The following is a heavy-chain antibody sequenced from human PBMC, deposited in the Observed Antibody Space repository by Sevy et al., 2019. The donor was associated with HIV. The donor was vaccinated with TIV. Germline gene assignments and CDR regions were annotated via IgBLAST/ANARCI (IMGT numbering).Heavy chain of an antibody. V-gene: IGHV3-30*18. D-gene: IGHD1-26*01. CDR2: ISHDGINE. Sequence: GGSLRLSCIGSGFSFSYYGIHWVRQSPGKGLDWVALISHDGINEYYADSVKGRFTISRDNSKNTVYLEMNSLRNEDTAIYFCANAYSGGYSHSYLCALDVWGQGTTVTVSS. CDR3: ANAYSGGYSHSYLCALDV. J-gene: IGHJ6*02. CDR1: GFSFSYYG.